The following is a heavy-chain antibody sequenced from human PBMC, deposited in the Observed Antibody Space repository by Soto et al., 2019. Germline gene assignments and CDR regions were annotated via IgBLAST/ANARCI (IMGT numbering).Heavy chain of an antibody. D-gene: IGHD6-13*01. CDR3: ESWYTSSWSKSDY. J-gene: IGHJ4*02. Sequence: SETLSLTCTVSGVSVRSDGYYWTWIRQPPGKGLEWIGYIHYSGSTNYNPSLKSRVTISVDTSKNQFSLKLSSVRAADTAVYYSESWYTSSWSKSDYWGQGTLVTVSS. CDR1: GVSVRSDGYY. V-gene: IGHV4-61*08. CDR2: IHYSGST.